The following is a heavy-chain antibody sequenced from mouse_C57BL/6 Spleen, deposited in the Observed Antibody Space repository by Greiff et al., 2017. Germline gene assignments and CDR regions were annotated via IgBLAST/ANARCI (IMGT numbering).Heavy chain of an antibody. CDR3: TRGQVYGYFDF. CDR1: GFTFSSYA. V-gene: IGHV5-9-1*02. D-gene: IGHD1-1*02. CDR2: ISSGGDYI. J-gene: IGHJ2*01. Sequence: EVKLMESGAGLVKPGGSLKLSCAASGFTFSSYAMSWVRQTPEQRLEWVAYISSGGDYIYYADTVKGRFTISRDNARNTLYLQMSSLKSEDTAMXCCTRGQVYGYFDFWGPGTTLTVSS.